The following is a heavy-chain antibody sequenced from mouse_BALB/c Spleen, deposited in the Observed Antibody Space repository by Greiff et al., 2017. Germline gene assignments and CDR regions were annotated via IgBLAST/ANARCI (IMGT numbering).Heavy chain of an antibody. CDR2: ISYSGST. J-gene: IGHJ2*01. Sequence: EVKLQESGPGLVKPSQSLSLTCTVTGYSITSDYAWNWIRQFPGNKLEWMGYISYSGSTSYNPSLKSRISITRDTSKNQFFLQLNSVTTEDTATYYCARRDTTDFDYWGQGTTLTVSS. CDR3: ARRDTTDFDY. V-gene: IGHV3-2*02. CDR1: GYSITSDYA. D-gene: IGHD1-1*01.